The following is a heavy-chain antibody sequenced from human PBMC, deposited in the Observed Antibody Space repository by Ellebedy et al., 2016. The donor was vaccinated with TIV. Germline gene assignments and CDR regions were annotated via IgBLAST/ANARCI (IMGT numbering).Heavy chain of an antibody. D-gene: IGHD2-21*02. CDR1: GFTFSHYA. CDR2: INNNGGNT. J-gene: IGHJ4*02. Sequence: PGGSLRLSCSASGFTFSHYAMHWVRQAPGKGLEYVSAINNNGGNTYYADSVKGRFTISRDSSKNTLYLRMSSLRPEDTAMYYCVKDRGDIIRDFDYWGQGTLVTVSS. CDR3: VKDRGDIIRDFDY. V-gene: IGHV3-64D*06.